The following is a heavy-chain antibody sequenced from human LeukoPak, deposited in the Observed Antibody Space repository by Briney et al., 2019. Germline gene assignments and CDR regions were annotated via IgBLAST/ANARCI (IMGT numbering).Heavy chain of an antibody. CDR2: INHSGST. CDR1: GGSFSGYY. D-gene: IGHD6-13*01. V-gene: IGHV4-34*01. J-gene: IGHJ4*02. CDR3: ARKSIVTAGRKPYDY. Sequence: KPSETLSLTCAVYGGSFSGYYWSWIRQPPGKGLEWIGEINHSGSTNYNPSLKSRVTISVDTSKNQFSLKLSSVTAADTAVYYCARKSIVTAGRKPYDYWDQGTLVTVSS.